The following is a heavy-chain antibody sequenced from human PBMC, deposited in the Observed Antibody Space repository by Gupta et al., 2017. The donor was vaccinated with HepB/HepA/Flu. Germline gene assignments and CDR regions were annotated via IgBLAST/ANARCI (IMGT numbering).Heavy chain of an antibody. V-gene: IGHV1-24*01. D-gene: IGHD1-26*01. Sequence: QVQLVQSGAEVKKPGASVQVYCKVSGYTLTEFTMHRLRQAPGKGLEWMGGFDPEDGETIYAQKFQGRVTMTEDTSTDTAYMELSSLRSEDTAVYYCATAKWELLPIYYYYGMDVWGQGTTVTVSS. CDR3: ATAKWELLPIYYYYGMDV. CDR1: GYTLTEFT. J-gene: IGHJ6*02. CDR2: FDPEDGET.